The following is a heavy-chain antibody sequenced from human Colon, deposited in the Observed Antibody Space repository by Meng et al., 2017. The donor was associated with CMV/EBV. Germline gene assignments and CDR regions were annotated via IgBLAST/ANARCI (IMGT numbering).Heavy chain of an antibody. CDR2: INSDGSST. V-gene: IGHV3-74*01. D-gene: IGHD6-25*01. Sequence: GESLKISCAASGFTFSSYWMHWVRQAPGKGLVWVSRINSDGSSTSYADSVKGRFTISRDNAKNTLYLQMNSLRAEDTAVYYCAKDQRQRVYYNGMDFWGQGTTVTVSS. CDR1: GFTFSSYW. CDR3: AKDQRQRVYYNGMDF. J-gene: IGHJ6*02.